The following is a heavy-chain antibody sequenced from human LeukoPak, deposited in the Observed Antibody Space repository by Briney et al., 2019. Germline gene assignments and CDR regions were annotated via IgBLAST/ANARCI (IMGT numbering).Heavy chain of an antibody. CDR3: ARDTRAHGWFDP. Sequence: GGSLRLSCAASGFTFSSYGMSWVRQAPGKGLEWVSAISGSGGSTYYADSVKGRFTISRDNAKNSLYLQMNSLRAEDTAVYYCARDTRAHGWFDPWGQGTLVTVSS. CDR1: GFTFSSYG. J-gene: IGHJ5*02. V-gene: IGHV3-23*01. D-gene: IGHD2-15*01. CDR2: ISGSGGST.